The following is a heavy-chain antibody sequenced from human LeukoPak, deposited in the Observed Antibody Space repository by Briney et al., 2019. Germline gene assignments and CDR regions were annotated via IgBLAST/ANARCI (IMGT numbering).Heavy chain of an antibody. CDR1: GFTFSSYE. CDR2: IDSSGSNI. Sequence: TGGSLRLSCAASGFTFSSYEMNWVRQAPGKGLEWVSYIDSSGSNIHYADSVKGRFTISRDNSKNTLYLHMSSLRAEDTAVYYCAKEPRGSSSRLIYFDYWGQGTLVTVSS. CDR3: AKEPRGSSSRLIYFDY. J-gene: IGHJ4*02. D-gene: IGHD6-13*01. V-gene: IGHV3-48*03.